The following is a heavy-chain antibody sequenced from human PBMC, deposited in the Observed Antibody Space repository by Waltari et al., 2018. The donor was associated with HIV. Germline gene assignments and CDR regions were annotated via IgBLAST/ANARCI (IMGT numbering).Heavy chain of an antibody. J-gene: IGHJ4*02. CDR3: ARASGITGTED. D-gene: IGHD1-20*01. CDR2: IFHDGSA. CDR1: GDSISSSDW. V-gene: IGHV4-4*02. Sequence: QVQLQESGPGLVKPSGTLSLTCTVSGDSISSSDWWTWVRQPPGRGLEWIGEIFHDGSASYNPTLKSRVTMSIDQSKNQFSLKVNSVIAADTGVYYCARASGITGTEDWGQGILVTVSS.